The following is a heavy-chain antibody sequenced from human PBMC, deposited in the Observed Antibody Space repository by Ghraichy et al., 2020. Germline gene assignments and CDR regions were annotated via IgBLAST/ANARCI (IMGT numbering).Heavy chain of an antibody. Sequence: SETLSLTCTVSGGSISSYYWSWIRQPPGKGLEWIGYIYYSGSTNYNPSLKSRVTISVDTSKNQFSLKLSSVTAADTAVYYCARAASGMTYYYYYGMDVWGQGTTVTGSS. CDR1: GGSISSYY. V-gene: IGHV4-59*01. J-gene: IGHJ6*02. CDR3: ARAASGMTYYYYYGMDV. CDR2: IYYSGST.